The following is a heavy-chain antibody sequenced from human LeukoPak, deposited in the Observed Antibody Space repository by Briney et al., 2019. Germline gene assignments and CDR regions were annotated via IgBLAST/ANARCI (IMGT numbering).Heavy chain of an antibody. D-gene: IGHD6-13*01. J-gene: IGHJ4*02. CDR2: IYHSGST. V-gene: IGHV4-59*01. Sequence: SETLSLTCSVSGGSIYTYYWSWIRQSPGKGLEWIGYIYHSGSTNYNPSLKSRVTISVDTSKNQFSLKLSSVTAADTAVYYCARVNRAVAAALDYWGQGTLVTVS. CDR3: ARVNRAVAAALDY. CDR1: GGSIYTYY.